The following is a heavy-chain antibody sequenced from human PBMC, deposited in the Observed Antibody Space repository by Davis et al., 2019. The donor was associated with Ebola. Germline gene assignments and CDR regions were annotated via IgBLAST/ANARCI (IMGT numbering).Heavy chain of an antibody. CDR1: GGTFSSYA. Sequence: SVKVSCKASGGTFSSYAISWVRQAPGQGLEWMGGIIPIFGTATYAQKFQGRVTLTSDESTSTAYMELSSLRSEDTAVYYCARGHGPVVPAAPYYYGMDVWGQGTTVTVSS. V-gene: IGHV1-69*13. D-gene: IGHD2-2*01. J-gene: IGHJ6*02. CDR3: ARGHGPVVPAAPYYYGMDV. CDR2: IIPIFGTA.